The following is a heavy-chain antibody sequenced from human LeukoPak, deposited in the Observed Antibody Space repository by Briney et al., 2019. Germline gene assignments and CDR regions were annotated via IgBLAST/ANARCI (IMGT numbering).Heavy chain of an antibody. CDR3: ARGRSSSWYNWFDP. V-gene: IGHV3-48*03. CDR1: GFTFSSYE. D-gene: IGHD6-13*01. CDR2: ISSSGSTI. Sequence: GGSLRLSCAASGFTFSSYEMNWVRQAPGKGLEWVSCISSSGSTIYYADSVKGRFTISRDNAKNSLYLQMNSLRAEDTAVYYCARGRSSSWYNWFDPWGQGTLVTVSS. J-gene: IGHJ5*02.